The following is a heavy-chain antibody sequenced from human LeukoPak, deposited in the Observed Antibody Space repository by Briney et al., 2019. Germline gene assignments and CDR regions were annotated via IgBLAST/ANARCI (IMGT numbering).Heavy chain of an antibody. Sequence: GESLKISCKCSGYSFTSYWIGWVRQMPGKGLEWMGIIYPGDSDTRYSPSFQGQVTISADKSISTAYLQWSSLKASDTAMYYCARPPSYYGDYFDYWGQGTLVTVSS. CDR3: ARPPSYYGDYFDY. V-gene: IGHV5-51*01. CDR1: GYSFTSYW. CDR2: IYPGDSDT. D-gene: IGHD4-17*01. J-gene: IGHJ4*02.